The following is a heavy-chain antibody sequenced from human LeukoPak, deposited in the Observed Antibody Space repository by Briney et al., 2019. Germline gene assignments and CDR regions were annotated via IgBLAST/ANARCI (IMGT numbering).Heavy chain of an antibody. V-gene: IGHV3-30*02. CDR1: GFTFSTYG. D-gene: IGHD2-15*01. CDR3: AQERDRRGYFDY. J-gene: IGHJ4*02. CDR2: IRSDGNEK. Sequence: GGSLRLSCAASGFTFSTYGMHWVRQAPGKGLEWVTFIRSDGNEKYYADSVKGRFTISRDSSKSTLYLQMNSLRAEDTAVYYCAQERDRRGYFDYWGQGTLVTVSS.